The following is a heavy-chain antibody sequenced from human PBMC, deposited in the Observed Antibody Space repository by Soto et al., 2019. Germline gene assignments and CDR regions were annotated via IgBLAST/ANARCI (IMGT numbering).Heavy chain of an antibody. Sequence: ASVKVSCNASAYIFTSYYIHWVRQAPGQGLEWMGWINPFDGSRMFAQSFQGRVTMTRDTSTSTVYMEVSSLRSEDTAVYYCSRVDPGETSPFDHWGQGTLVTVSS. D-gene: IGHD3-10*01. CDR1: AYIFTSYY. J-gene: IGHJ4*02. V-gene: IGHV1-46*03. CDR2: INPFDGSR. CDR3: SRVDPGETSPFDH.